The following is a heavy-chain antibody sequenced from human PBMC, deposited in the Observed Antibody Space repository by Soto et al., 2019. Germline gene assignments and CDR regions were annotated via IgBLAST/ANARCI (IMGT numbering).Heavy chain of an antibody. CDR3: ARNHIAASGTSACDI. CDR2: ISPSSSYT. D-gene: IGHD6-13*01. CDR1: GFTFSDYY. J-gene: IGHJ3*02. V-gene: IGHV3-11*06. Sequence: GGSLRLSCAASGFTFSDYYMSWIRQAPGKGLEWVSYISPSSSYTNYAVSVKGRFTISRDNAKNSVYLQMNSLRAEDTAVYYCARNHIAASGTSACDIWGQGTMVTVSS.